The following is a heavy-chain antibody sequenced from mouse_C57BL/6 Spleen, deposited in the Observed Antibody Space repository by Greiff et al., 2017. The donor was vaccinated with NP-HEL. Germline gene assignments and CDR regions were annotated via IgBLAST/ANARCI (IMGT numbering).Heavy chain of an antibody. CDR3: ARQRGRYFDV. V-gene: IGHV1-69*01. Sequence: VQLQQSGAELVMPGASVKLSCKASGYTFTSYWMHWVKQRPGHGLEWIGEIDPSDSYTNYNQKFKGKSTLTADKSSSTAYMQLSSLTSEDSADYCCARQRGRYFDVWGTGTTVTVSS. CDR2: IDPSDSYT. J-gene: IGHJ1*03. CDR1: GYTFTSYW.